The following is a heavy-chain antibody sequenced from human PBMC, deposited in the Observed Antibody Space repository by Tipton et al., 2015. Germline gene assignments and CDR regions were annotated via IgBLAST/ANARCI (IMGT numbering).Heavy chain of an antibody. CDR1: GFTFSNYA. V-gene: IGHV3-74*01. Sequence: SLRLSCAASGFTFSNYAMSWVRQAPGKGPVWVAGITGDGTSTSYAASAKGRLAISRDNAKNSLYLQMSSLRAEDTALYYCARDLLYSSYEGFWGQGTLVTVSS. CDR3: ARDLLYSSYEGF. CDR2: ITGDGTST. J-gene: IGHJ4*02. D-gene: IGHD6-6*01.